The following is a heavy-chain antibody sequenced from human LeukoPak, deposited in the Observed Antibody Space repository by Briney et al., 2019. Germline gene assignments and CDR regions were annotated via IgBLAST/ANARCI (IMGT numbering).Heavy chain of an antibody. J-gene: IGHJ4*02. CDR2: IRDNGVGT. V-gene: IGHV3-23*01. CDR1: GFTFNNFA. Sequence: GGSLRLSCAASGFTFNNFAMSWVRQTPGKGLEWVSSIRDNGVGTYYPDSVKGRLTISRDNSKNTLSLQMNSLRADDTAIYYCARGGRTTDYWGQGTLVTVSS. CDR3: ARGGRTTDY.